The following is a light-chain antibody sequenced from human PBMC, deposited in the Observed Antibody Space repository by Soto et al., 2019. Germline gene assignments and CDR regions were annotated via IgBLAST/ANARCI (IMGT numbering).Light chain of an antibody. CDR2: TAS. CDR1: QSIQSY. Sequence: DIQMTQSPTSLSPSLGDRVTIPCRSSQSIQSYLKWYQQKPGDACKLLIFTASTLQSGGPSRFSGSGSGTDFTLTISMVQPEDFATYHCQQSYNPPLTFGGGTKVDI. V-gene: IGKV1-39*01. J-gene: IGKJ4*02. CDR3: QQSYNPPLT.